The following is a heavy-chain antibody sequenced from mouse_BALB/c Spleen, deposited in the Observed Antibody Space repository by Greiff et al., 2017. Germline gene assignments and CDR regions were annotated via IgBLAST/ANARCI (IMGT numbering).Heavy chain of an antibody. CDR1: GFSLTSYG. CDR2: IWAGGST. V-gene: IGHV2-9*02. Sequence: VKLMESGPGLVAPSQSLSITCTVSGFSLTSYGVHWVRQPPGKGLEWLGVIWAGGSTNYNSALMSRLSISKDNSKSQVFLKMNSLQTDDTAMYYCARDRGYDEAYWGQGTLVTVSA. D-gene: IGHD2-14*01. J-gene: IGHJ3*01. CDR3: ARDRGYDEAY.